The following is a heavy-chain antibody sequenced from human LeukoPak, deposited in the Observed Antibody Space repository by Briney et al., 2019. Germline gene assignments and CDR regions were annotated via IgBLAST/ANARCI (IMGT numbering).Heavy chain of an antibody. D-gene: IGHD3-10*01. CDR3: ARDYGSGRGVEISYYHYGMDV. Sequence: PGRSLTLSCAASGFTFSTYGMHWVRQAPGKGLEWVAVIWYNGTNEYYADSVKGRFTISRDNSKNTLYLQMNSLMAEDTALYFCARDYGSGRGVEISYYHYGMDVWGQGTTVTVSS. CDR1: GFTFSTYG. V-gene: IGHV3-33*01. CDR2: IWYNGTNE. J-gene: IGHJ6*02.